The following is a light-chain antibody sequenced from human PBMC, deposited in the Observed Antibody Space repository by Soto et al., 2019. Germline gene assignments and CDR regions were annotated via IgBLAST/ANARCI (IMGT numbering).Light chain of an antibody. CDR1: QSISSW. V-gene: IGKV1-5*01. Sequence: DMHMSQSPSTLSASVGDRVTITCRASQSISSWLAWYQQKPGKAPKLLIYDASSLESGVPSRFSGSGSGTEFTLTISSLQPDDFATYYCQQYNSYSPRTFGQGTKVDIK. J-gene: IGKJ1*01. CDR3: QQYNSYSPRT. CDR2: DAS.